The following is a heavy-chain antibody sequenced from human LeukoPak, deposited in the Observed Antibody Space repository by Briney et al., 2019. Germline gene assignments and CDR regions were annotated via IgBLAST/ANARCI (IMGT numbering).Heavy chain of an antibody. Sequence: GGSLRLSCAASGFTFSSYAMSWVRQAPGKGLEWVSAISGSGGSTYYADSVKGRFTISRDNSKNTLYLQMNSLRAEDTAVYYCELHSGYQGSGYYFDYWGQGTLVTVSS. CDR2: ISGSGGST. J-gene: IGHJ4*02. D-gene: IGHD5-12*01. CDR3: ELHSGYQGSGYYFDY. CDR1: GFTFSSYA. V-gene: IGHV3-23*01.